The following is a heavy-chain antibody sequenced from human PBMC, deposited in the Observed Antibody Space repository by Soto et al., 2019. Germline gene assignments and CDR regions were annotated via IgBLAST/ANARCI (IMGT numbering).Heavy chain of an antibody. V-gene: IGHV3-9*01. J-gene: IGHJ6*02. CDR2: ISWNSGSI. Sequence: GGSLRLSCAASGFTFDDYAMHWVRQAPGKGLEWVSGISWNSGSIGYADSVRGRFTISRDNAKNSLYLQMNSLRAEDTALYYCAKLEGGRSGYYGMDVWGQGTTVTVSS. D-gene: IGHD3-16*01. CDR3: AKLEGGRSGYYGMDV. CDR1: GFTFDDYA.